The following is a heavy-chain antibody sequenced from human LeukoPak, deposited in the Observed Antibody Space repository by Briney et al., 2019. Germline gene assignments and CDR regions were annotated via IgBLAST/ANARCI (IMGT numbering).Heavy chain of an antibody. CDR2: IKQDGSEK. CDR3: AKEYGSGSYYPY. D-gene: IGHD3-10*01. CDR1: GFTFSSYW. J-gene: IGHJ4*02. Sequence: TGGSLRLSCAASGFTFSSYWMSWVRQAPGKGLEWVANIKQDGSEKYYVDSVKGRFTTSRDNAKNSLYLQMNSLRAEDTAVYYCAKEYGSGSYYPYWGQGTLVTVSS. V-gene: IGHV3-7*01.